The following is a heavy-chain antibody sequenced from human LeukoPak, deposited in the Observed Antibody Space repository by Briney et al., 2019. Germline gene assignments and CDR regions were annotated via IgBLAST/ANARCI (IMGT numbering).Heavy chain of an antibody. D-gene: IGHD2-2*01. CDR1: VYTFNSYG. Sequence: GASVKVSRKASVYTFNSYGISWVRQPPGQGLEWMGWISAYNGNTNYAQKLQRRVHMTTDTSTRTAYMELKRLRSGDAAVYYCARDQAVIPAANDHWGQGTLVTVSS. CDR3: ARDQAVIPAANDH. J-gene: IGHJ4*02. V-gene: IGHV1-18*01. CDR2: ISAYNGNT.